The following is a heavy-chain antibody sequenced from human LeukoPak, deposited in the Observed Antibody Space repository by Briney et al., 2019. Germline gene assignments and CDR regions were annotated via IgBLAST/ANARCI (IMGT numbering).Heavy chain of an antibody. CDR2: ISGSGGST. V-gene: IGHV3-23*01. D-gene: IGHD3-22*01. Sequence: PGTSLRLSCAASGFTFSSYAMSWVRQAPGKGLEWVSAISGSGGSTYYADSVKGRFTISRDNSKNTLYLQMNSLRAEDTAVYYCAKPREKLTMIVVGCDIWGQGTMVTVSS. CDR1: GFTFSSYA. J-gene: IGHJ3*02. CDR3: AKPREKLTMIVVGCDI.